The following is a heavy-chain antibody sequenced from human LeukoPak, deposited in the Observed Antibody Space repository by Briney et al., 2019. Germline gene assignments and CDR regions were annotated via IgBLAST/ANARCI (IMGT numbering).Heavy chain of an antibody. J-gene: IGHJ3*02. D-gene: IGHD1-26*01. CDR2: IYPGDSDT. CDR1: GYSFTSYW. Sequence: GESLKISCKGSGYSFTSYWIGWVRQMPGKGLEWMGVIYPGDSDTRYSPSFQGQVTISADKSISAAYLQWSSLKASDTAMCYCARLHSVSYSLDVFDMWGQGTMVTVSS. CDR3: ARLHSVSYSLDVFDM. V-gene: IGHV5-51*06.